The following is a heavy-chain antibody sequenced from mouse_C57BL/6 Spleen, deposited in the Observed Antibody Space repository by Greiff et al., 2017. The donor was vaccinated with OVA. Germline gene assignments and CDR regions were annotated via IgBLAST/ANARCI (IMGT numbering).Heavy chain of an antibody. V-gene: IGHV1-5*01. D-gene: IGHD1-1*01. CDR1: GYTFTSYW. J-gene: IGHJ4*01. CDR3: TRSETVVALYAMDY. Sequence: VQLQQSGTVLARPGASVKMSCKTSGYTFTSYWMHWVIQRPGQGLEWIGAIYPGNSDTSYNQKFKGKAKLTAVTSASTAYMELSSLTNEDSAVYYCTRSETVVALYAMDYWGQGTSVTVSS. CDR2: IYPGNSDT.